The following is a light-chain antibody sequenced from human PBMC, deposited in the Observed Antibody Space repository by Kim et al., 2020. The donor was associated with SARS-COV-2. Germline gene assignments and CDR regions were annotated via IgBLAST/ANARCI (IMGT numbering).Light chain of an antibody. V-gene: IGKV3-20*01. CDR2: NAS. CDR3: QQYGSSPYT. Sequence: LSPGEKASLSCRASQSVPYNRLAWYQQRSGQPPRLLIYNASSRPGGIPDKFSGSGSGTDFTLTINRVEPEDLAMYYCQQYGSSPYTFGQGTKLEI. J-gene: IGKJ2*01. CDR1: QSVPYNR.